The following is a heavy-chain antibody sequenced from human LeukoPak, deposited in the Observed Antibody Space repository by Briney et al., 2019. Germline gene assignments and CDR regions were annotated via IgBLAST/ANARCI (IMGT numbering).Heavy chain of an antibody. CDR1: GYTCTSYY. CDR3: AREDTAMVKRY. CDR2: INPSGGST. J-gene: IGHJ4*02. D-gene: IGHD5-18*01. V-gene: IGHV1-46*01. Sequence: ASVKVSCKASGYTCTSYYMHWFRQAIGQGLGWMGIINPSGGSTSYVQKFQGRVTMTRDMSTSTVYMELSSLRSEDTAVYYCAREDTAMVKRYWGQGTLVTVSS.